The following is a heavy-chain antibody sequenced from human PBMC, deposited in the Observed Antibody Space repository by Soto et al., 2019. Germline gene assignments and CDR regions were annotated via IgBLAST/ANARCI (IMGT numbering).Heavy chain of an antibody. V-gene: IGHV3-23*01. CDR1: GFTFSNYP. CDR2: LSDGGGST. J-gene: IGHJ4*02. Sequence: PGGSLRLSCAASGFTFSNYPMSWVRQAPGKGLEWVSGLSDGGGSTFYADSVKGRFTISRDNAKNTLYLQMSSLRAEDTAVYYCARDLDTSGWPDYWGQGILVTVSS. D-gene: IGHD6-19*01. CDR3: ARDLDTSGWPDY.